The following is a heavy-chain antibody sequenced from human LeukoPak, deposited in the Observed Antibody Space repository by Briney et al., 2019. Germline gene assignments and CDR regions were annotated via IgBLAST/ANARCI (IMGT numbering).Heavy chain of an antibody. CDR2: INPSGGST. J-gene: IGHJ6*02. CDR3: ASNIVVVPAASRYYGMDV. D-gene: IGHD2-2*01. Sequence: ASVKVSCKASGYTFTSYYMHWVRQAPGQGLEWMGIINPSGGSTSYAQKFQGRVTMTRDTSTSTAYMELSSLRSEDTAVYYCASNIVVVPAASRYYGMDVWGQGTTVTVSS. V-gene: IGHV1-46*01. CDR1: GYTFTSYY.